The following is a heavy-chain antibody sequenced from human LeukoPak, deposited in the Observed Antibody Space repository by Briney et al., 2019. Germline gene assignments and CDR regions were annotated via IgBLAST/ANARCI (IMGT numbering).Heavy chain of an antibody. CDR3: ARSLGKYYYYYMDV. D-gene: IGHD3-16*01. CDR1: GYTFTGYY. CDR2: INPNSGGT. J-gene: IGHJ6*03. V-gene: IGHV1-2*02. Sequence: GVSVKVSCKASGYTFTGYYMHWVRQAPRQGLEWMGWINPNSGGTNYAQKFQGRVTMTRDTSISTAYMELSRLRSDDTAVYYCARSLGKYYYYYMDVWGKGTTVTVSS.